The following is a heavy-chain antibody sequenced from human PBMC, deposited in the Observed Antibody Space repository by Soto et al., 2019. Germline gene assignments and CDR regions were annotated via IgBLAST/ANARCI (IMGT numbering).Heavy chain of an antibody. CDR1: GFTFSDYY. Sequence: GGSLRLSCTTSGFTFSDYYMTWVRQAPGKGLEWISYMSGSGDAIYYADSVKGRFTISRDNAKNSLHLEMNSLRVEDTAMYYCVRGNFYYGMDVWGQGTTVTV. V-gene: IGHV3-11*01. CDR2: MSGSGDAI. CDR3: VRGNFYYGMDV. J-gene: IGHJ6*02.